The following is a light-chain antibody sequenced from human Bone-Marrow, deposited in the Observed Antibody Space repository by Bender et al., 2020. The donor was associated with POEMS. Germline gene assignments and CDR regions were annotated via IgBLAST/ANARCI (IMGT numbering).Light chain of an antibody. CDR1: SGHSSSA. CDR3: QAWATGINWV. CDR2: VNSDGSH. V-gene: IGLV4-69*02. J-gene: IGLJ3*02. Sequence: QLVVTQSPSASASLGASVTLTCTLSSGHSSSAIACHQQQPEKGPRFLIKVNSDGSHVRGDGIPDRFSGPSSGAERYLTISSLQSEDAADYCCQAWATGINWVFGGGTKLTVL.